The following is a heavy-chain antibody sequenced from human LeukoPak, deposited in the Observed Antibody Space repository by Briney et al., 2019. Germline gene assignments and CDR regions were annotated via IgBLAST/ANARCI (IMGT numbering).Heavy chain of an antibody. Sequence: PGGSLRLSCAASGFTFSSYAMSWVRQAPGKGVEWVSAISGSGGSTYYADSVKGRFTISRDNSKNTLYLHMNSLRAEDTAVYYCAKVSGGGLGSWYYYGMDVWGQGATVTVSS. D-gene: IGHD3-10*01. CDR1: GFTFSSYA. CDR3: AKVSGGGLGSWYYYGMDV. J-gene: IGHJ6*02. CDR2: ISGSGGST. V-gene: IGHV3-23*01.